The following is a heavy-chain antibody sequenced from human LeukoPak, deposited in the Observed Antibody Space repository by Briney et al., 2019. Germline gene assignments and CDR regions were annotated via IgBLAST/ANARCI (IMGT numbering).Heavy chain of an antibody. D-gene: IGHD1-26*01. CDR3: ARDLVGATRTYYSDY. Sequence: ASVKVSCKASGYTFTSYYMHWVRQAPGQGLEWMGIINPSGGSTSYAQKFQGRVTMTRDTSTSTVYMELSSLRSEDTAVYYCARDLVGATRTYYSDYWGQGTLVTVSS. J-gene: IGHJ4*02. V-gene: IGHV1-46*03. CDR2: INPSGGST. CDR1: GYTFTSYY.